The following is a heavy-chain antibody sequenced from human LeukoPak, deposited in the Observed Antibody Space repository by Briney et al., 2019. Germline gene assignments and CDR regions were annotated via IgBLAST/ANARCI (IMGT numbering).Heavy chain of an antibody. CDR3: AKVGTIETTEELNWFDP. D-gene: IGHD4-11*01. CDR2: ISSSGDST. CDR1: GFTFSSYA. V-gene: IGHV3-23*01. J-gene: IGHJ5*02. Sequence: AGGSLRLSCAASGFTFSSYAMIWVRQAPGKGLEWVSIISSSGDSTYYADSVKGRFTFSRDNPKNTLSLQMSSLGADDTAVYYCAKVGTIETTEELNWFDPWGQGTLVTVSS.